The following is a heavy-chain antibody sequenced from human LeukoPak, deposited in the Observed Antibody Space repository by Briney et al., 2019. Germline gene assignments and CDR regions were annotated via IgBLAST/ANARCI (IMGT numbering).Heavy chain of an antibody. V-gene: IGHV3-30*18. CDR2: ISYDGSYK. CDR1: GFTFSSFG. D-gene: IGHD3-22*01. Sequence: GGSLRLSCAASGFTFSSFGMHWVRQAPGKGLEWVAVISYDGSYKNSVDSVKGRFTISRDISKNTLYLQMNSLRAEDTAVYYCAKRLGYYDSSEGYFDQWGQRTLVTVSS. J-gene: IGHJ4*02. CDR3: AKRLGYYDSSEGYFDQ.